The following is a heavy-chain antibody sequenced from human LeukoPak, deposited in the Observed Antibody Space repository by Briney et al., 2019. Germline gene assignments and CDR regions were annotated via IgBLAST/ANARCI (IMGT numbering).Heavy chain of an antibody. CDR3: ARDSGSSGWYGDFDY. CDR2: IKEDGSQK. D-gene: IGHD6-19*01. V-gene: IGHV3-7*01. J-gene: IGHJ4*02. Sequence: PGGSLRLSCAASGFTFSTFSRSWMSWVRQAPGKGLEWVANIKEDGSQKYYVDSVKGRFTISRDNARNSLYLQMNSLRAEDTAVYYCARDSGSSGWYGDFDYWGQGTLVTVSS. CDR1: GFTFSTFSRSW.